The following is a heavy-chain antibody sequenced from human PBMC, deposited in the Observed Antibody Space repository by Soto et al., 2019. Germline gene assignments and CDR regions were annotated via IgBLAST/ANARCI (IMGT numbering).Heavy chain of an antibody. CDR1: GFTFSNAW. V-gene: IGHV3-15*07. CDR3: TTDLDFWSGYSLVSFWGFDY. J-gene: IGHJ4*02. Sequence: GGSLRLSCAASGFTFSNAWMNWVRQAPGKGLEWVGRIKSKTDGGTTDYAAPVKGRFTISRDDSKNTLYLQMNSLKTEDTAVYYCTTDLDFWSGYSLVSFWGFDYWGQGTLVTVSS. CDR2: IKSKTDGGTT. D-gene: IGHD3-3*01.